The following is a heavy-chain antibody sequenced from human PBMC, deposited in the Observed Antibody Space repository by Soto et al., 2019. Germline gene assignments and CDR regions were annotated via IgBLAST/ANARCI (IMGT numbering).Heavy chain of an antibody. J-gene: IGHJ4*02. CDR2: ISSSSSYI. Sequence: GGALRLSCAASGFTFSSYSMNWVRQAPGKGLEWVSSISSSSSYIYYADSVKGRFTISRDNAKNSLYLQMNSLRAEDTAVYYCARVVGIVVMGGFDYWGQGTLVTVYS. D-gene: IGHD3-22*01. CDR3: ARVVGIVVMGGFDY. V-gene: IGHV3-21*01. CDR1: GFTFSSYS.